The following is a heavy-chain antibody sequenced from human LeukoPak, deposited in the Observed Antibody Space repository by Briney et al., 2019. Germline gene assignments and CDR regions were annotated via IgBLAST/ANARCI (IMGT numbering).Heavy chain of an antibody. CDR2: IYYSGST. V-gene: IGHV4-59*08. CDR3: ARHIVATIDAFDI. D-gene: IGHD5-12*01. CDR1: GGSISSYY. J-gene: IGHJ3*02. Sequence: ETLSLTXXXSGGSISSYYWSWIRQPPGKGLEWIGYIYYSGSTNYNPSLKSRVTISVDTSKNQFSLKLSSVTAADTAVYYCARHIVATIDAFDIWGQGTMVTVSS.